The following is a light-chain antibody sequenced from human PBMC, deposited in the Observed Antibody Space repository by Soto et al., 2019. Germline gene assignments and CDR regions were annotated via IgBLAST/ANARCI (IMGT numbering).Light chain of an antibody. CDR2: AAS. CDR1: QSISSY. V-gene: IGKV1-39*01. CDR3: QQSYSTPRT. Sequence: DIQMTQSPSSLSASVGDRVTITCRASQSISSYLNWYQQKPGKAHKLLIYAASSLQSGVQSRFSGSGSGTDFTLTIRSLQPEDFATYYCQQSYSTPRTFGQGTKVDNK. J-gene: IGKJ1*01.